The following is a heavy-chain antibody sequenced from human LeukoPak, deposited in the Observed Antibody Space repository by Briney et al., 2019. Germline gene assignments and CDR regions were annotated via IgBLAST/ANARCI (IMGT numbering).Heavy chain of an antibody. J-gene: IGHJ3*02. CDR2: IKQDGSEK. CDR1: GFTFSNYA. Sequence: GGSLRLSCTASGFTFSNYAMNWVRQAPGKGLEWVANIKQDGSEKYYVDSVKGRFTISGDDAKNSLYLQMNSLRAEDTAVYYCARGSYSSGLKGGAFDIWAQGTMVTVSS. CDR3: ARGSYSSGLKGGAFDI. D-gene: IGHD6-19*01. V-gene: IGHV3-7*01.